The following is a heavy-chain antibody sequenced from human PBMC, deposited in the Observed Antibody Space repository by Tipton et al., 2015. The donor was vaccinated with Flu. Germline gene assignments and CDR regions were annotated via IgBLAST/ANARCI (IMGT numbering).Heavy chain of an antibody. Sequence: RSLRLSCAASGFTFSDYGMHWVRQAPGKGPEWLSVISYDGSDKYHADSVKGRFTISRDNSKSMLYVQMNSLTTEDTAVYYCANSYGEGNDALHFWGQGTMVTVSS. V-gene: IGHV3-30*13. J-gene: IGHJ3*01. CDR3: ANSYGEGNDALHF. CDR1: GFTFSDYG. CDR2: ISYDGSDK. D-gene: IGHD5-18*01.